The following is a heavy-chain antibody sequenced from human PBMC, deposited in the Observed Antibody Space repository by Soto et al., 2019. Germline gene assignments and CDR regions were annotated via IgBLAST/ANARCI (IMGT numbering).Heavy chain of an antibody. V-gene: IGHV1-69*13. CDR1: GGTFGSYA. J-gene: IGHJ4*02. CDR3: ARVVARGTTYGY. CDR2: IIPIFGTA. Sequence: GASVKVSCQASGGTFGSYAISWVRQAPGQGLEWMGGIIPIFGTANYAQRFQGRVTITADESTSTAYMELSSLRSEDTAVYYCARVVARGTTYGYWGQGTLVTVSS. D-gene: IGHD4-17*01.